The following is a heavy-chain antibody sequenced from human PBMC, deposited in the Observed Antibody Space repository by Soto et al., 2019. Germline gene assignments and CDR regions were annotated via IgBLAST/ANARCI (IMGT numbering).Heavy chain of an antibody. CDR2: IYYSGST. Sequence: QVQLQESGPGLVKPSETLSLTCTVSGGSISRYYWSWIRQPPGKGLEWIGYIYYSGSTNYNPSLKSRVTISVDTSKNQFSLKLSSVTAADTAVYYCARVQDPDYYYYMDVWGKGTTVTVSS. J-gene: IGHJ6*03. CDR3: ARVQDPDYYYYMDV. CDR1: GGSISRYY. V-gene: IGHV4-59*01.